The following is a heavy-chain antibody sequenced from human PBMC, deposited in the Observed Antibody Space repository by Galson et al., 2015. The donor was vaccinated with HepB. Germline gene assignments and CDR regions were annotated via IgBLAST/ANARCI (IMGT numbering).Heavy chain of an antibody. CDR2: INPNSGGT. Sequence: SVKVSCKASGYTFTGYYMHWVRQAPGQGLEWMGWINPNSGGTNYAQKFQGRVTMTRDTSISTAYMELSRLRSDDTAVYYCARESSGSYPGEYWGQGTLVTVSS. D-gene: IGHD1-26*01. J-gene: IGHJ4*02. CDR1: GYTFTGYY. V-gene: IGHV1-2*02. CDR3: ARESSGSYPGEY.